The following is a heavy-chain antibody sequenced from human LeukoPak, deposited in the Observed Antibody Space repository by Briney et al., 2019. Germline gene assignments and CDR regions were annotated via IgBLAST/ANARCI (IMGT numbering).Heavy chain of an antibody. CDR2: FNPNSGDT. D-gene: IGHD3-22*01. Sequence: ASVKVSCKASGYTFTGYYIHWVRQAPGQGLEWMGWFNPNSGDTNYAQKLQGRVTMTTDTSTSTAYMELRSLRSDDTAVYYCARDYYDSSGYRSDYWGQGTLVTVSS. CDR3: ARDYYDSSGYRSDY. J-gene: IGHJ4*02. CDR1: GYTFTGYY. V-gene: IGHV1-2*02.